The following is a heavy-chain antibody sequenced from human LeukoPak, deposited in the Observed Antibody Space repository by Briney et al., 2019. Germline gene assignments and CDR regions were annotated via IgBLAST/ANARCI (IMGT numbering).Heavy chain of an antibody. J-gene: IGHJ6*02. D-gene: IGHD3-10*01. CDR3: ARGAWFGEYTTGYYYGMDV. CDR1: GFTFSSYE. Sequence: GGSLRLSCAASGFTFSSYEMNWVRQAPGKGLEWVSYISSSGNTIYYADSVKGRFTISRDNAKNSLYLQMNSLRAEDTAVYYCARGAWFGEYTTGYYYGMDVWGQGTTVTVSS. CDR2: ISSSGNTI. V-gene: IGHV3-48*03.